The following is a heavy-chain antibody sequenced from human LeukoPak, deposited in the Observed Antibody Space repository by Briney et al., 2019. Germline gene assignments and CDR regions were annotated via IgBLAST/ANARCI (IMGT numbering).Heavy chain of an antibody. J-gene: IGHJ4*02. CDR3: AKWPEGAMDYFDY. CDR2: ISGDGTRT. Sequence: AGGSLRLSCAASGFTLSSYAMTWARQTPVKGLEWVSAISGDGTRTYYAGSVKGRFTISRDNSKNTLYLEMSSLRVEDTAIYYCAKWPEGAMDYFDYWGQGTLVTVSS. CDR1: GFTLSSYA. D-gene: IGHD3-16*01. V-gene: IGHV3-23*01.